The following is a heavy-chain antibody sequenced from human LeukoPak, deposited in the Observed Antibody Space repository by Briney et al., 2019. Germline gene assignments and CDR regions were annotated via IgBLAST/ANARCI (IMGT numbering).Heavy chain of an antibody. V-gene: IGHV4-39*01. CDR2: IYYSGST. D-gene: IGHD6-19*01. CDR1: GGSISSSSYY. CDR3: VRLVGTASYYFDY. Sequence: SETLSLTCTVSGGSISSSSYYWAWIRQPPGKGLEWIGSIYYSGSTYHNPPLKSRVTISVDTSKNQFSLKLSSVTAADTAVYYCVRLVGTASYYFDYWGQGTLVTVSS. J-gene: IGHJ4*02.